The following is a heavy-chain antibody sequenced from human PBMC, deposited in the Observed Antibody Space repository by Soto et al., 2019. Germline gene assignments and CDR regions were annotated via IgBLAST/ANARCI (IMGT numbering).Heavy chain of an antibody. Sequence: PSETLSLTCAVYGGSFSGYYWSWIRQPPGKGLEWIGEINHSGSTNYNPSLKSRVTISVDTSKNQFSLKVSSVTAADTAVYYCARGFGEITIFGVVTVPTINFDCWGQGTLVTVSS. CDR1: GGSFSGYY. J-gene: IGHJ4*02. CDR2: INHSGST. CDR3: ARGFGEITIFGVVTVPTINFDC. V-gene: IGHV4-34*01. D-gene: IGHD3-3*01.